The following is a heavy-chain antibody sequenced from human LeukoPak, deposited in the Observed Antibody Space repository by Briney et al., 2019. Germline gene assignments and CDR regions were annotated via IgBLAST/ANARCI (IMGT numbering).Heavy chain of an antibody. CDR1: GFTVSSNY. V-gene: IGHV3-66*01. J-gene: IGHJ6*03. CDR3: AKAMVRGVIYYYYMDV. CDR2: IYSGGST. D-gene: IGHD3-10*01. Sequence: PGGSLRLSCAASGFTVSSNYMSWVRQAPGKGLEWVSVIYSGGSTYYADSVKGRFTISRDNSKNTLYLQMNGLRAEDTAVYYCAKAMVRGVIYYYYMDVWGKGTTVTISS.